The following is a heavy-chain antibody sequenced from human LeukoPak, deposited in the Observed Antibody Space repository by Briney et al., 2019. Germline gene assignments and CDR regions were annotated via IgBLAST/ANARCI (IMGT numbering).Heavy chain of an antibody. V-gene: IGHV3-23*01. CDR1: GFTFSSYA. D-gene: IGHD3-10*01. J-gene: IGHJ4*02. Sequence: GGSLRLSCAASGFTFSSYAMSWVRQAPGKGLEWVSAISGSGGSTYYADSVKGRFTISRDNSKNTLYLQMNSLRAEDKAVYYCAKDKEEYGSGTLPLGYWGQGTLVTVSS. CDR2: ISGSGGST. CDR3: AKDKEEYGSGTLPLGY.